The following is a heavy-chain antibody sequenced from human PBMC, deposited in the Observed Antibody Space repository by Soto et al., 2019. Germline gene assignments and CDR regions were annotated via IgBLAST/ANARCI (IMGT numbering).Heavy chain of an antibody. CDR2: IIHSEST. Sequence: PSETLSLTCAVYGGSFSAYYWSWVRQPPGKGLEWIGEIIHSESTKYNPSLKSRVTISVDTSKNQFSLKLSSVTAADTAVYYCARQRPTDGRWEFANDYGMDVWGQGTPVTVSS. CDR1: GGSFSAYY. D-gene: IGHD1-26*01. V-gene: IGHV4-34*12. J-gene: IGHJ6*02. CDR3: ARQRPTDGRWEFANDYGMDV.